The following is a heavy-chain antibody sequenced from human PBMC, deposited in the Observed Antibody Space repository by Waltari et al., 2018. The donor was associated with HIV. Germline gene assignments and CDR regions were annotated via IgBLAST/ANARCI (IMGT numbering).Heavy chain of an antibody. J-gene: IGHJ4*02. Sequence: QVQLVQSGAEVKKPGASVKVSCKASGYTFSSYDLNWVRQATGQGLEWLGWMNPNSGNTGYAQKFQGRVTMTMNSSISTAYMELSSLRSEDTAVYYCARVDGYNYAYWGQGTLVTVSS. V-gene: IGHV1-8*01. CDR3: ARVDGYNYAY. D-gene: IGHD5-12*01. CDR1: GYTFSSYD. CDR2: MNPNSGNT.